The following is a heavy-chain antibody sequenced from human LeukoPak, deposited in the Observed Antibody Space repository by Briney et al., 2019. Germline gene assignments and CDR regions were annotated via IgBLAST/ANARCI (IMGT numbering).Heavy chain of an antibody. Sequence: PSETLSLTCTVSGGSINSYYWSWIRQPPGKGLKWIGYINYSGNTDYNPSLKSRVTISVDTSKNQFSLKVISVTAADTAVYYCAREGRQDYVYFDYWGQGTLVTVSS. D-gene: IGHD4-17*01. V-gene: IGHV4-59*01. CDR3: AREGRQDYVYFDY. CDR2: INYSGNT. J-gene: IGHJ4*02. CDR1: GGSINSYY.